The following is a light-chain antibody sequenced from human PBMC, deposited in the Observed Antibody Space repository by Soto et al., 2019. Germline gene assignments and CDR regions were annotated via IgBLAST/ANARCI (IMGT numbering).Light chain of an antibody. CDR2: EDN. Sequence: QSVLTHPPSVSAAPGQKVTISCSGSTSNVGNNFVSWYQQLPGTAPKLLIYEDNKRPSGIPDRFSGSKSGTSATLGITGLQTADEAEYYCGTWDSTLSAGPVVFGGGTKLTVL. CDR3: GTWDSTLSAGPVV. J-gene: IGLJ2*01. CDR1: TSNVGNNF. V-gene: IGLV1-51*02.